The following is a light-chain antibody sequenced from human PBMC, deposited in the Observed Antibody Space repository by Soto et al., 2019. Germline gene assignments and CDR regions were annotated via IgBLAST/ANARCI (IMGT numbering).Light chain of an antibody. J-gene: IGLJ3*02. CDR2: GNS. V-gene: IGLV1-40*01. CDR3: QSYDSGLSGHWV. CDR1: SSNIGAGFD. Sequence: QSVLTQPPSVSGAPGQRVTISCTGSSSNIGAGFDVHWYHQIAGTAPKLLIYGNSNRPSGVPDRFSGSKSGTSASLAINGLQAEDEADYYCQSYDSGLSGHWVFGGGTKLTVL.